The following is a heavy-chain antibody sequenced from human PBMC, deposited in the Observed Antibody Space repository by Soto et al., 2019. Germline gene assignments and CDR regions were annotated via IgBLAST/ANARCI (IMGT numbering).Heavy chain of an antibody. CDR1: GFTFSNYW. CDR3: ARGGASHAHPPDH. D-gene: IGHD2-8*01. Sequence: GGSLRLSCAASGFTFSNYWMHWIRQAPGKGLVWVSRISYDERTTTYADSVKGRFTISRDNARNTVFLEMKSLRAEDTAVYYCARGGASHAHPPDHWGQGTLVTVSS. V-gene: IGHV3-74*03. J-gene: IGHJ4*02. CDR2: ISYDERTT.